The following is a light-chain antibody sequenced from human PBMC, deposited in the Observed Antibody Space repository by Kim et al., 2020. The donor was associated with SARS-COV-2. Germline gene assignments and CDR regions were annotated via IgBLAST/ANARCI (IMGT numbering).Light chain of an antibody. V-gene: IGKV3-11*01. CDR3: QQRSNWPPYT. CDR1: QSVSSY. Sequence: PGERATLSCRASQSVSSYLAWYQQKPGQAPRLLIYDASNRATGIPARFSGSGSGTDFTLTISSLEPEDFAVYYCQQRSNWPPYTFGQGTKLEI. J-gene: IGKJ2*01. CDR2: DAS.